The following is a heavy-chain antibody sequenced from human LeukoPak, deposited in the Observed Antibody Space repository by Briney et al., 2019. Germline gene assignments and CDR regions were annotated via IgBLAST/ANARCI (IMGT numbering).Heavy chain of an antibody. CDR3: AKDSDSNWGGNAFDI. CDR2: ISWNSGSI. V-gene: IGHV3-9*01. J-gene: IGHJ3*02. CDR1: GFTFDDYA. Sequence: GGSLRLSCAASGFTFDDYAMHWVRQAPGKGLEWVSGISWNSGSIGYADSVKGRFTISRDNAKNSLYLQMNSLRAEDTALYYCAKDSDSNWGGNAFDIWGQGTMVTVSS. D-gene: IGHD7-27*01.